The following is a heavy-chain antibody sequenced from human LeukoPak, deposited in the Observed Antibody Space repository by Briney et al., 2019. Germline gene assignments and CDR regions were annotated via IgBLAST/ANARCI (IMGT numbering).Heavy chain of an antibody. Sequence: GGSLRLSCAASGFTVSSNYMSWVRQAPGKGLEWVSVIYSGGSPYYADSVKGRFTISRDNSKNTLYLQMNNLRAEDTAVYYCARVLRYCSGGNCYSGGLGYMDVWGKGTTVTISS. D-gene: IGHD2-15*01. CDR3: ARVLRYCSGGNCYSGGLGYMDV. J-gene: IGHJ6*03. V-gene: IGHV3-53*01. CDR1: GFTVSSNY. CDR2: IYSGGSP.